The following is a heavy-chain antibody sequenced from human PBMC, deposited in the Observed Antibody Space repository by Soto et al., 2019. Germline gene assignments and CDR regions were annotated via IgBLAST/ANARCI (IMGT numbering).Heavy chain of an antibody. Sequence: SETLSLTCAVYGGSFSGYSWTWIRQPPGTGLEWIGEINHTGSTNYNPSLKSRVTISVDTSKNQFSLKLSSVTAADTAVYYCARDQLEGNWFDPWGQGTLVTVSS. V-gene: IGHV4-34*01. CDR3: ARDQLEGNWFDP. CDR2: INHTGST. CDR1: GGSFSGYS. J-gene: IGHJ5*02. D-gene: IGHD1-1*01.